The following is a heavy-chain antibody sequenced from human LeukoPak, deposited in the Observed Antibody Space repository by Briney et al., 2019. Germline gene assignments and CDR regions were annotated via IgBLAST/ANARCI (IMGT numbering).Heavy chain of an antibody. V-gene: IGHV3-74*01. J-gene: IGHJ4*02. D-gene: IGHD6-13*01. CDR3: LGSNIASV. Sequence: QAGGSLRLSCAVSGFPFSYHWMHWVRQVPGKGLVWVSRINYDGSITSYADSVEGRFTISRDNAKNTLYLQMNSLRAEDTAVYYCLGSNIASVWGQGTLVTVSS. CDR2: INYDGSIT. CDR1: GFPFSYHW.